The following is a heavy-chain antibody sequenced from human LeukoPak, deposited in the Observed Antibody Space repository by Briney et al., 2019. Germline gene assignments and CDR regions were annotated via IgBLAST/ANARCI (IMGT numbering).Heavy chain of an antibody. CDR2: IRSKAYGGTT. V-gene: IGHV3-49*04. Sequence: GGSLRLSCTASGFTFGDYAMSWVRQAPGKGLEWVGFIRSKAYGGTTEYAASVKGRFTISRDDSKSIAYLQMNSLKTEDTAVYYCTRDRAGSTSCYGPNCVYYYYMDVWGKGTTVTISS. CDR3: TRDRAGSTSCYGPNCVYYYYMDV. D-gene: IGHD2-2*01. J-gene: IGHJ6*03. CDR1: GFTFGDYA.